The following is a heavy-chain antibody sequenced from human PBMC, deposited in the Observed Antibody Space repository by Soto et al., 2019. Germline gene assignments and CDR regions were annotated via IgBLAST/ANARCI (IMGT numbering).Heavy chain of an antibody. CDR2: IYYSGST. Sequence: SETLYLTCTVSGGSISSSSYYWGWIRQPPGKGLEWIGSIYYSGSTYYNPSLKSRVTISVDTSKNQFSLKLSSVTAADTAVYYCARQWIQLWFDYYGMDVWGQGTTVT. CDR1: GGSISSSSYY. V-gene: IGHV4-39*01. J-gene: IGHJ6*02. D-gene: IGHD5-18*01. CDR3: ARQWIQLWFDYYGMDV.